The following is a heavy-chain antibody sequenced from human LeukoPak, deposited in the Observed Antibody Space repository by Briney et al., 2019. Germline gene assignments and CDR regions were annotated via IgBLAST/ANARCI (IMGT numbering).Heavy chain of an antibody. Sequence: ASVKVSCKASGYTFTSYGISWVRQAPGQGLEWMGWINPKSGGTTYAQKFQGRVTMTRDTSISTAYMELSRLRSDDTAVYYCARRLYYDFWSLDVWGQGTTVTVSS. CDR1: GYTFTSYG. CDR3: ARRLYYDFWSLDV. J-gene: IGHJ6*02. V-gene: IGHV1-2*02. D-gene: IGHD3-3*01. CDR2: INPKSGGT.